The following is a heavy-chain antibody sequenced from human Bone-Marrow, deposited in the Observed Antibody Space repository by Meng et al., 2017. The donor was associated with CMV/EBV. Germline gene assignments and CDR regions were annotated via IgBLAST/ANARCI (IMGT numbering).Heavy chain of an antibody. D-gene: IGHD4-23*01. CDR1: GFTFSSYE. Sequence: GESLKISCAASGFTFSSYEMNWVRQAPGKGLEWVADINQDGSEKYYVDSVKGRFTISRDNAKNSLYVQMNTLRAEDTAVYYCARDLDYGGNRAMGAFDIWGQGTMVTVSS. V-gene: IGHV3-7*01. CDR3: ARDLDYGGNRAMGAFDI. J-gene: IGHJ3*02. CDR2: INQDGSEK.